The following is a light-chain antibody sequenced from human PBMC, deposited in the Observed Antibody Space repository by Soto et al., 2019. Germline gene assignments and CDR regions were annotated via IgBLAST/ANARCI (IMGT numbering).Light chain of an antibody. CDR1: SSDVGGYNY. V-gene: IGLV2-8*01. CDR3: SSYAGSNNWN. Sequence: QSALTQPPSASGSPGQSVTISCTGTSSDVGGYNYVSCYQQHPGKAPKLMIYEVSKRPSGVPHRFSGSKSGNTASLTVSGLQAEDEANYYCSSYAGSNNWNFGTGTKLTV. J-gene: IGLJ1*01. CDR2: EVS.